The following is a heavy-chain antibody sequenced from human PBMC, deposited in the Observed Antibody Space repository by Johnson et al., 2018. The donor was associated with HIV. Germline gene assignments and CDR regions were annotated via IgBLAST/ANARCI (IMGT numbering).Heavy chain of an antibody. Sequence: VQLVESGGGVVQPGRSLRLSCAASGFTFDDYAMHWVRQAPGKGLEWVSGISWNSGSIGYADSVKGRFTISRDNSKNTLYLQMTSLRAEDTAVYYCARERRLASNAFDIWGQGTMVTVSS. CDR2: ISWNSGSI. J-gene: IGHJ3*02. V-gene: IGHV3-9*01. CDR3: ARERRLASNAFDI. CDR1: GFTFDDYA.